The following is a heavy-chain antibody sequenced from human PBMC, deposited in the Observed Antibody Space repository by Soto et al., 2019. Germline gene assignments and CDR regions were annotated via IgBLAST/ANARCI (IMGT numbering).Heavy chain of an antibody. V-gene: IGHV4-30-2*01. J-gene: IGHJ5*02. CDR1: GGSISSGGYS. Sequence: QLQLQESGSGLVRPSPTLSLTGAVSGGSISSGGYSWTWSRQPPGKGLEWIGSIYHSGSTLYNPSLKSRVTIAVDKSKNQFALKLTSVTAADTAVYDCARDQLEGNGFDPWGQGTLVTVSS. CDR2: IYHSGST. D-gene: IGHD1-1*01. CDR3: ARDQLEGNGFDP.